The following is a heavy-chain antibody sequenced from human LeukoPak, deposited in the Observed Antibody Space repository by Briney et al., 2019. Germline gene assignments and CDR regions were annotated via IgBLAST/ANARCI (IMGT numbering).Heavy chain of an antibody. Sequence: PGGSLRLSCAASGFTFSSYWMSWVRQAPGKGLEWVANIIQDGSAKYYVDSVRGRFTISRDNAKSSLYLQMTNLRAEDTAVYYCATDSFSFGDLNPGPWGQGTLVTVSS. D-gene: IGHD3-16*01. CDR2: IIQDGSAK. CDR1: GFTFSSYW. J-gene: IGHJ5*02. V-gene: IGHV3-7*01. CDR3: ATDSFSFGDLNPGP.